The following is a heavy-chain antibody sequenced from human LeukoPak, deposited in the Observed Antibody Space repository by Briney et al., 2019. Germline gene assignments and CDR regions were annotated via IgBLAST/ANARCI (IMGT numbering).Heavy chain of an antibody. CDR1: GYTFTSYY. CDR2: INPSGGST. Sequence: GASVKVSCKASGYTFTSYYMHWVRQAPGQGLEWMGIINPSGGSTSYAQKFQGRVTMTRDTSTSTVYMELSSLRSEDTAVYYCARVPFSPRGYSYGYGYWGQGTLVTVSS. CDR3: ARVPFSPRGYSYGYGY. D-gene: IGHD5-18*01. V-gene: IGHV1-46*01. J-gene: IGHJ4*02.